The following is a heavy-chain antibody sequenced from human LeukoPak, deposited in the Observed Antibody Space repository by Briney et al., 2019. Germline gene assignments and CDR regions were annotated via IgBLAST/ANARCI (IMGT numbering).Heavy chain of an antibody. V-gene: IGHV1-2*02. CDR2: INPNSGGT. CDR3: ARVLSEGWLLDY. D-gene: IGHD3-22*01. CDR1: GYTFTGYY. Sequence: ASVKVSCKASGYTFTGYYMHWVRQAPGQGLEWMGWINPNSGGTNYAQEFQGRVTMTRDTSISTAYMELSRLRSDDTAVYYCARVLSEGWLLDYWGQGTLVTVSS. J-gene: IGHJ4*02.